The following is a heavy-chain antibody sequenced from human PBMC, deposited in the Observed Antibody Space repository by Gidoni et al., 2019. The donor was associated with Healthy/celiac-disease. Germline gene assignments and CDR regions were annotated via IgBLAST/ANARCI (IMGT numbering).Heavy chain of an antibody. Sequence: QVQLVQSGAEVKKPGSSVKVSCKASGGTFSSYTISWVRQAPGQGLEWMGRSIPILGIANYAQKFQGRVTITADKSTSTAYMELSSLRSEDTAVYYCASEYCSGGSCYYSYWGQGTLVTVSS. CDR2: SIPILGIA. J-gene: IGHJ4*02. CDR3: ASEYCSGGSCYYSY. CDR1: GGTFSSYT. D-gene: IGHD2-15*01. V-gene: IGHV1-69*02.